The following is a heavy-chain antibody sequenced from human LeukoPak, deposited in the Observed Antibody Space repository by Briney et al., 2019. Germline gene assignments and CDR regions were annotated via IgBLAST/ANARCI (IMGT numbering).Heavy chain of an antibody. V-gene: IGHV3-30*02. D-gene: IGHD4-17*01. CDR3: ARGSRYGDYPYYCDF. CDR2: LRYDGNNP. Sequence: GGSLRLSCAASGFTFGSYGMHWVRQAPGKGLDWVAFLRYDGNNPYYSASVKGRFTISRDNSKNTVLLQMNNLRLEDAAVYYCARGSRYGDYPYYCDFWGQGTLVTVSS. CDR1: GFTFGSYG. J-gene: IGHJ4*02.